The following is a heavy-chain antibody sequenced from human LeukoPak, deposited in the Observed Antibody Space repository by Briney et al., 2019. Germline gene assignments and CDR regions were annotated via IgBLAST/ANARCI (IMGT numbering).Heavy chain of an antibody. D-gene: IGHD5-18*01. J-gene: IGHJ4*02. CDR2: IYYSGST. CDR3: ARPRRYSYYFDY. Sequence: KPSETLSLTCTVSGGSISSSSYYWGWIRQPPGKGLEWIGSIYYSGSTYYNPSLKSRVTISVDTSKNQFSLKLSPVTAADTAVYYCARPRRYSYYFDYWGQGTLVTVSS. V-gene: IGHV4-39*01. CDR1: GGSISSSSYY.